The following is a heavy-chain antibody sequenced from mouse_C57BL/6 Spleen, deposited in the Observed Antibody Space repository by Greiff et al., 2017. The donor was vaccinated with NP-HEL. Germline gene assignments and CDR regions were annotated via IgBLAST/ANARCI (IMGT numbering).Heavy chain of an antibody. Sequence: EVQLQESGPGLVKPSQSLSLTCSVSGYSITSGYYWNWIRQFPGNKLEWMGYISYDGSNNYNPSLKNRISITRDTSKNQFFLKLNSVTTEDTATYYCARRSAMDYWGQGTSVTVSS. V-gene: IGHV3-6*01. CDR1: GYSITSGYY. CDR3: ARRSAMDY. CDR2: ISYDGSN. J-gene: IGHJ4*01.